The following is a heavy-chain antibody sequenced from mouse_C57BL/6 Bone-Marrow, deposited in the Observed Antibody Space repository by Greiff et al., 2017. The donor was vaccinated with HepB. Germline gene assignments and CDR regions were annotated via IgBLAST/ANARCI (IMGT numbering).Heavy chain of an antibody. CDR3: ARGRGDFYNAHWYFDV. CDR1: GYTFTDYN. J-gene: IGHJ1*01. V-gene: IGHV1-18*01. CDR2: INPNNGGT. Sequence: EVQLHQSGPELVKPGASVKIPCKASGYTFTDYNMDWVKQSHGKSLEWIGDINPNNGGTIYNQKFKGKATLTVDMSSSTAYMELRSLTSDDNAVYFFARGRGDFYNAHWYFDVWGQGNKVTV. D-gene: IGHD1-3*01.